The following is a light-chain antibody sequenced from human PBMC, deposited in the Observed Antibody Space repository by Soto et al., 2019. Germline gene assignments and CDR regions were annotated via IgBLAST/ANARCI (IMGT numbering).Light chain of an antibody. Sequence: QSALTQPASVSGSPGXXXXXXXTGTEVGAHRFVSWYQQVPGTAPKLLIYEVIKRPSGISPRFSGSKAGNTASLTISGLQADDEADYFCSTYTSASTSFGGGTKLTVL. CDR3: STYTSASTS. V-gene: IGLV2-14*01. J-gene: IGLJ2*01. CDR1: EVGAHRF. CDR2: EVI.